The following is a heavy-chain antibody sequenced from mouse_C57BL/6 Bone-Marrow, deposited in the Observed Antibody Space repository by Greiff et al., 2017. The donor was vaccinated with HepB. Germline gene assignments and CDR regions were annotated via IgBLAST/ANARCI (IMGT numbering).Heavy chain of an antibody. V-gene: IGHV1-53*01. CDR1: GYTFTSYW. J-gene: IGHJ1*03. CDR3: ARRTTVVAHWYFDV. D-gene: IGHD1-1*01. CDR2: INPSNGGT. Sequence: QVHVKQPGTELVKPGASVKLSCKASGYTFTSYWMHWVKQRPGQGLEWIGNINPSNGGTNYNEKFKSKATLTVDKSSSTAYMQLSSLTSEDSAVYYCARRTTVVAHWYFDVWGTGTTVTVSS.